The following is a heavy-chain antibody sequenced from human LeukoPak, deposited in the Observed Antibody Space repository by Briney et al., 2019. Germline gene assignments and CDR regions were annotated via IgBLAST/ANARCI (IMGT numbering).Heavy chain of an antibody. D-gene: IGHD2-2*01. Sequence: SETLSLTCTVSGGSTSSYYWSWIRQPPGKGLEWIGYIYYSGSTNYNPSLKSRVTISVDTSKNQFSLKLSSVTAADTAVYYCARGHLYCSSTSCYNWFDPWGQGTLVTVSS. J-gene: IGHJ5*02. CDR2: IYYSGST. CDR1: GGSTSSYY. V-gene: IGHV4-59*01. CDR3: ARGHLYCSSTSCYNWFDP.